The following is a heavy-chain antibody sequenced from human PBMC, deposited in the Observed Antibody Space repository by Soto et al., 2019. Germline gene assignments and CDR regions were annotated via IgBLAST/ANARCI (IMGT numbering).Heavy chain of an antibody. V-gene: IGHV1-2*02. J-gene: IGHJ4*02. CDR3: ARGYCSSIGCSHYFDY. CDR1: GYTFTGNY. D-gene: IGHD2-2*01. Sequence: QVQLVQSGAEVKKPGASVKVSCKASGYTFTGNYMHWVRQAPGQGLEWMALINPTTGDTKYAQKFQRRVTVTWDTSIRTAYMDLSRLRSDDTAIYYCARGYCSSIGCSHYFDYWGQGTLVTVSS. CDR2: INPTTGDT.